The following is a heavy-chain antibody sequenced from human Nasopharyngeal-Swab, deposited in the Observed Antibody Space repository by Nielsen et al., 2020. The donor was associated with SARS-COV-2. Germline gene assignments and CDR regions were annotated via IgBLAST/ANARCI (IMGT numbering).Heavy chain of an antibody. Sequence: SETLSLTCAVYGGSFSGYYWSWIRQPLGKGLEWIGEVNHSGSTHYNPSLKSRVTISVDTSNNQFSLKLSSVTAADTALYYCARAGDLTAYYSYYMDVWGNGTTVTVSS. D-gene: IGHD2-21*02. CDR1: GGSFSGYY. CDR2: VNHSGST. V-gene: IGHV4-34*01. J-gene: IGHJ6*03. CDR3: ARAGDLTAYYSYYMDV.